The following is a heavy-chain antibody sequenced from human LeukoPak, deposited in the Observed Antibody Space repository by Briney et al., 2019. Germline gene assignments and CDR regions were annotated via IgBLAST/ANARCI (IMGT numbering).Heavy chain of an antibody. V-gene: IGHV3-23*01. D-gene: IGHD1-1*01. J-gene: IGHJ4*02. CDR2: TGDNGGDT. CDR1: GFTFNNFA. Sequence: GGSLRLSGAASGFTFNNFAMSWVRQAPGKGLEWVSATGDNGGDTKYAASVKGRFTIYRDNSRNTLYLQMNSLRVEDTAIYYCGRDWKLDYWGQGTLVTVSS. CDR3: GRDWKLDY.